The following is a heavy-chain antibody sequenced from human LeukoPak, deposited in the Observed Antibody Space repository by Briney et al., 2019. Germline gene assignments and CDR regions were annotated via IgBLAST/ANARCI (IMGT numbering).Heavy chain of an antibody. Sequence: ASVKVSCKVSGYTLTELSMHWVRQAPGKGLEWMGGFDPEDGETIYAQKFQGRVTMTEDTSTDTAYMELSSLRSEDTAVYYCARTSDPYDYVWGSYRYYFDYWGQGTLVTVSS. D-gene: IGHD3-16*02. CDR1: GYTLTELS. CDR3: ARTSDPYDYVWGSYRYYFDY. CDR2: FDPEDGET. V-gene: IGHV1-24*01. J-gene: IGHJ4*02.